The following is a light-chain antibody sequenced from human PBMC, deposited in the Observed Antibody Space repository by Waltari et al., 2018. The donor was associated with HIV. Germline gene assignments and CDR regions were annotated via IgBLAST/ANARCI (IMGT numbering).Light chain of an antibody. CDR2: STS. CDR1: QTISTY. CDR3: QQSDRIPYT. Sequence: DVQMTQSPSSLSASIGDRVTITCRASQTISTYLSWYQMTPGKAPKLLIYSTSTLRSGVPSRFSGSGSGTNFTLTIISLLPEDFGTYFCQQSDRIPYTFCQGTVLEIK. J-gene: IGKJ2*01. V-gene: IGKV1-39*01.